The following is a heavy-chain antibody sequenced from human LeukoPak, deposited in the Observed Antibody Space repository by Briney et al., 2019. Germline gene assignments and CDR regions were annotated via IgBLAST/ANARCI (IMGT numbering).Heavy chain of an antibody. V-gene: IGHV6-1*01. Sequence: SQTLSLTCAISGDRVFSNSAAWNWIRQSPARGLEWLGRTYYRSKWFNDYAESMKSRVTINADTSKNQLSLQLNSVTPEDTAIYYCARGRYCSGGSCYYGMDVWGQGTTVTVSS. CDR2: TYYRSKWFN. J-gene: IGHJ6*02. D-gene: IGHD2-15*01. CDR1: GDRVFSNSAA. CDR3: ARGRYCSGGSCYYGMDV.